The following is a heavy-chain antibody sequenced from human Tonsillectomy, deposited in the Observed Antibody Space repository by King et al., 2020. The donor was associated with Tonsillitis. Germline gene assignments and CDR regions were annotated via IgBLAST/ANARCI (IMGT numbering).Heavy chain of an antibody. CDR3: CSGSYYNGYYYMDV. J-gene: IGHJ6*03. Sequence: QLVQSGAEVKKPGSSVKVSCKASGGTFHNYAISWVRQAPGQGLEWMGRIISILGIANYAQKFQGRVTITADKFTSTAYMELSSLRSEDTAVFYCCSGSYYNGYYYMDVWGKGTTVTVSS. CDR2: IISILGIA. CDR1: GGTFHNYA. D-gene: IGHD3-10*02. V-gene: IGHV1-69*09.